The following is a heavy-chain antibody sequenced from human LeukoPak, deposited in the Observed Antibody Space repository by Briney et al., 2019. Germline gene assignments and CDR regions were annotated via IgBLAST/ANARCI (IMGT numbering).Heavy chain of an antibody. Sequence: SETLSLTCAVYGGSFSGYYWSWIRQPPGKGLEWIGETNHSGSTNYNPSLKSRVTISVDTSKNQFSLKLSSVTAADTAVYYCARGANIAVAGTPYYYYYYMDVWGKGTTVTVSS. CDR1: GGSFSGYY. CDR2: TNHSGST. CDR3: ARGANIAVAGTPYYYYYYMDV. V-gene: IGHV4-34*01. J-gene: IGHJ6*03. D-gene: IGHD6-19*01.